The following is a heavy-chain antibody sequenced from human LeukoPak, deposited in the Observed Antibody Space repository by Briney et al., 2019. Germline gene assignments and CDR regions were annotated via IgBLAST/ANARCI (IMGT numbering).Heavy chain of an antibody. D-gene: IGHD3-3*01. CDR2: INPNSGGT. CDR1: GYTFTGYY. J-gene: IGHJ6*02. V-gene: IGHV1-2*06. Sequence: ASVEVSCTASGYTFTGYYMHWVRQAPGQGLEWMGRINPNSGGTNYAQKFQGRVTMTRDTSISTAYMELSRLRSDDTAVYYCAIHGETTIFGVVITIYGMDVWGQGTTVTVSS. CDR3: AIHGETTIFGVVITIYGMDV.